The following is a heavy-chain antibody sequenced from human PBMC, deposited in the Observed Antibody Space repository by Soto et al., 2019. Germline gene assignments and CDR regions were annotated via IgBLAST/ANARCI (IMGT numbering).Heavy chain of an antibody. Sequence: SETLSLTCAVYGGSFSGYYWSWIRQPPGKGLEWIGEINHSGSTNYNPSLKSRVTISVDTSKNQFSLKLSSVTAADTAVYYCARTGSYYDSWRGYYFGGGMDLWGQGTTVTVSS. D-gene: IGHD3-3*01. V-gene: IGHV4-34*01. J-gene: IGHJ6*02. CDR2: INHSGST. CDR3: ARTGSYYDSWRGYYFGGGMDL. CDR1: GGSFSGYY.